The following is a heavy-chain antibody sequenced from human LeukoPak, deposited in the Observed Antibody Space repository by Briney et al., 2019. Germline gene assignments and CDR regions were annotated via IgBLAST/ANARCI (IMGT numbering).Heavy chain of an antibody. Sequence: GGSLRLSCAASGFTFDDYAMRWVRHAPGKGLEWVSGISWNSGSIGYADSVKGRFTISRDNAKNSLYLQMNSLRAEDTALYYCAKVQIPYYYDSSGYCPFDYWGQGTLVTVSS. CDR2: ISWNSGSI. V-gene: IGHV3-9*01. D-gene: IGHD3-22*01. CDR1: GFTFDDYA. CDR3: AKVQIPYYYDSSGYCPFDY. J-gene: IGHJ4*02.